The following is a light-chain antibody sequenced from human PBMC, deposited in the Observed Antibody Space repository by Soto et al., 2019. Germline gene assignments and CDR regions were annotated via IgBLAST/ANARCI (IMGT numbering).Light chain of an antibody. CDR2: DVN. Sequence: QSVLTQPASVSGSPGQSITISCTGASTDVDGYDYVSWYQQHPGQVPKLMIYDVNNRPSGVSYRFSGSKSGDTASLTISGLQAEDDADYYCSSYTSSAPFYVFGTGTKVTVL. J-gene: IGLJ1*01. V-gene: IGLV2-14*03. CDR3: SSYTSSAPFYV. CDR1: STDVDGYDY.